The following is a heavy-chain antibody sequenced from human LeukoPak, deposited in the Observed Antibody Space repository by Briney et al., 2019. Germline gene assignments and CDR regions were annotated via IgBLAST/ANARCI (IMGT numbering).Heavy chain of an antibody. V-gene: IGHV3-21*01. CDR2: ISSGSTYI. D-gene: IGHD2-2*01. CDR1: GFSFSSYS. J-gene: IGHJ4*02. CDR3: AREISSSTSFDY. Sequence: GGSLRLSCAASGFSFSSYSMNWVRQAPGKGLEWVSSISSGSTYINYADSVKGRFTISRDNAKNSLYLQVSTLRAEDTAVYYCAREISSSTSFDYWGQGTLVTVSS.